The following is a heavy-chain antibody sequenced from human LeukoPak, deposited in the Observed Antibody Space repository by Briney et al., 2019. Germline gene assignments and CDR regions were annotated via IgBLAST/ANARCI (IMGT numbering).Heavy chain of an antibody. CDR2: IYYTGST. D-gene: IGHD3-16*02. J-gene: IGHJ5*02. CDR3: ARVGYDYVWGSYRLEWFDP. Sequence: SETLFLTCTVSGGSISGSGYYWVWIRQPPGKGLEWIATIYYTGSTYYNPSLKSRVTISVDTSKNQFSLRLNSVTAADTAMYYCARVGYDYVWGSYRLEWFDPWGQGTLVTVSS. CDR1: GGSISGSGYY. V-gene: IGHV4-39*07.